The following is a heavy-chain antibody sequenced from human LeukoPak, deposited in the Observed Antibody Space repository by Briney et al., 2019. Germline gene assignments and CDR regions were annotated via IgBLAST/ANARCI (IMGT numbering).Heavy chain of an antibody. CDR2: IKEDGSER. CDR3: ARDSFETDIDY. V-gene: IGHV3-7*01. CDR1: GFSFSRYW. J-gene: IGHJ4*02. Sequence: GGSLSLSCVASGFSFSRYWMSWVRQAPGKGLEWVANIKEDGSERYYADSLKGRFTISRDNVKNSLYLHINSLRAEDTAVYYCARDSFETDIDYWGQGTLVTVS. D-gene: IGHD1-14*01.